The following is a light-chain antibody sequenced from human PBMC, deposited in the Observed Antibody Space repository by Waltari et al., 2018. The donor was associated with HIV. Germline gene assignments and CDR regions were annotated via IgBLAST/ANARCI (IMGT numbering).Light chain of an antibody. J-gene: IGKJ4*01. CDR3: QQYDSYSLA. CDR2: KAS. CDR1: QSISSW. Sequence: DIQMTQSPSTLSASVGDRVTITCRASQSISSWLAWYQQKPGKAPKLLIYKASTLESGVPSRFSGSGSETEFTLTISSLQPDDCATYYCQQYDSYSLAFGGGTKVEIK. V-gene: IGKV1-5*03.